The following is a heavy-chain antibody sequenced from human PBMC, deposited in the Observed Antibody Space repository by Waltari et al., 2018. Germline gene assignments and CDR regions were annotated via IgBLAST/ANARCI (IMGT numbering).Heavy chain of an antibody. CDR2: IWDEGSNK. V-gene: IGHV3-33*01. Sequence: QVQLVESGGGVVQPGRSLRLSCAASGFTFSSYGMHWVRQAPGKGLGWVAVIWDEGSNKYYAASVKGRFTISRDNSKNTLYLQMNSLRAEDTAVYYCARDRVARGFFDIWGQGTMVTVSS. J-gene: IGHJ3*02. D-gene: IGHD3-10*01. CDR3: ARDRVARGFFDI. CDR1: GFTFSSYG.